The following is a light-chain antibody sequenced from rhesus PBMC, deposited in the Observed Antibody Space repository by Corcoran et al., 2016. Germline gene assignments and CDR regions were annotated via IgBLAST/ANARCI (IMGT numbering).Light chain of an antibody. J-gene: IGKJ3*01. CDR3: QQHDNSPFT. CDR1: QNIYNN. V-gene: IGKV1-44*03. Sequence: DIQMTQSPSALSASVGDRVTISCRASQNIYNNVAWYQQKPGKAPKLLIYAASSLQSGIPSRFSGSGSVTDFTLTISSLQPEDIATYYCQQHDNSPFTFGPGTKLDIK. CDR2: AAS.